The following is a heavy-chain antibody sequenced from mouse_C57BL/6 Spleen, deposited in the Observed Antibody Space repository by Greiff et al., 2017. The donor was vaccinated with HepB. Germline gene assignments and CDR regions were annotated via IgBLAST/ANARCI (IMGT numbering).Heavy chain of an antibody. J-gene: IGHJ3*01. V-gene: IGHV5-9-1*02. CDR2: ISSGGDYI. Sequence: DVMLVESGEGLVKPGGSLKLSCAASGFTFSSYAMSWVRQTPEKRLEWVAYISSGGDYIYYADTVKGRFTISRDNARNTLYLQMSSLKSEDTAMYYCTRKGRWFAYWGQGTLVTVSA. CDR3: TRKGRWFAY. CDR1: GFTFSSYA.